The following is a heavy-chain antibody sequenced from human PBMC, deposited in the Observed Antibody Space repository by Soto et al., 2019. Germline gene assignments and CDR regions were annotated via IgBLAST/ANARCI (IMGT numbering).Heavy chain of an antibody. CDR2: ISSSSSTI. V-gene: IGHV3-48*02. CDR1: GFTFSSYS. J-gene: IGHJ5*02. Sequence: GGSLRLSCAASGFTFSSYSMNWVRQAPGKGLEWVSYISSSSSTIYYADSVKGRFTISRDNAKNSLYLQMNSLRDEDTAVYYCAREAYSSGLNWFEPWGQGTLVTVSS. D-gene: IGHD6-19*01. CDR3: AREAYSSGLNWFEP.